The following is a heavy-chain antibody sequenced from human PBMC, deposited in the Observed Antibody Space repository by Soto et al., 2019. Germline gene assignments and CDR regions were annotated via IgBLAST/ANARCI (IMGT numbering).Heavy chain of an antibody. J-gene: IGHJ6*02. Sequence: QVQLVQSGAEVKKPGSSVKVSCKASGGTFSSYAISWLRQAPGQGLEWMGGIIPIFGTANYAQKFQGRVTITADESTSTAYMELSSLRSEDTAVYYCARGRGYYGAGSYYYLDYYYYGMDVWGQGTTVTVSS. D-gene: IGHD3-10*01. CDR2: IIPIFGTA. CDR1: GGTFSSYA. V-gene: IGHV1-69*01. CDR3: ARGRGYYGAGSYYYLDYYYYGMDV.